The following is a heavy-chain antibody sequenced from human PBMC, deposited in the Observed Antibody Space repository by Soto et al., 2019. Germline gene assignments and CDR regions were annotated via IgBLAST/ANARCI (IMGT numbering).Heavy chain of an antibody. V-gene: IGHV3-30*18. D-gene: IGHD3-3*01. Sequence: QVQLVESGGGVVQPGRSLRLSCAASGFTFSSYGMHWVRQAPGKGLEWVAVISYDGSNKYYADSVKGRFTISRDNSKNTLYLQMNSLRAEDPAVYYCAKSRGVLRFLEWLFDYWGQGTLVTVSS. CDR2: ISYDGSNK. J-gene: IGHJ4*02. CDR1: GFTFSSYG. CDR3: AKSRGVLRFLEWLFDY.